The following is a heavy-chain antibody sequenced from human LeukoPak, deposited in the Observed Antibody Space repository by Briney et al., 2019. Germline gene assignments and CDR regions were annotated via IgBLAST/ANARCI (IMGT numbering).Heavy chain of an antibody. CDR1: GFTFSSYG. CDR2: IWYDGSNK. D-gene: IGHD2-2*01. CDR3: ARGDRDIVVVPAARDPPCYYYGMDV. J-gene: IGHJ6*02. V-gene: IGHV3-33*01. Sequence: GGSLRLSCAASGFTFSSYGMHWVRQAPGEGLEWVAVIWYDGSNKYYADSVKGRFTISRDNSKNTLYLQMNSLRAEDTAVYYCARGDRDIVVVPAARDPPCYYYGMDVWGQGTTVTVSS.